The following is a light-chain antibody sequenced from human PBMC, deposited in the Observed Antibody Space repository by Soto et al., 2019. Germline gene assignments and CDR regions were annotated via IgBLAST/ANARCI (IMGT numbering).Light chain of an antibody. CDR3: GTWDGSLNTQI. CDR1: SSNIGNNY. CDR2: DND. J-gene: IGLJ2*01. Sequence: QSVLTQPPSVSAAPGQKVTISCSGSSSNIGNNYVSWYQQLPGTAPKLLIYDNDKRPSGIPDRFSGSKSGTSATLGITGLQTGDEADYYCGTWDGSLNTQIFGGGTNLTVL. V-gene: IGLV1-51*01.